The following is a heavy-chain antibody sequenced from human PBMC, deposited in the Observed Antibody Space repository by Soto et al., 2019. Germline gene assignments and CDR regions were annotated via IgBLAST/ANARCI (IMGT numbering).Heavy chain of an antibody. CDR1: GGSISSSNL. Sequence: SETLSLTCAVSGGSISSSNLWSCVRQPPGKGLEWIGEIYHSGSTNYNPSLKSRVTISVDKSKNQFSLKLSSVTAADTAVYYCARAAAFRKYSSSSGGYNWFDPWGQGTLVT. CDR2: IYHSGST. D-gene: IGHD6-6*01. CDR3: ARAAAFRKYSSSSGGYNWFDP. V-gene: IGHV4-4*02. J-gene: IGHJ5*02.